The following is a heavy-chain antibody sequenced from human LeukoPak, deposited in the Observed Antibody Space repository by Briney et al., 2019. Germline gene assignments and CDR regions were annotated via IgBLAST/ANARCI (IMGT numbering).Heavy chain of an antibody. V-gene: IGHV4-38-2*02. CDR3: ARPSSGSGTDAFDI. CDR2: IYHSGST. D-gene: IGHD3-22*01. CDR1: GYSISSGYY. J-gene: IGHJ3*02. Sequence: PSETLSLTCTVSGYSISSGYYWGWIRQPPGKGLEWIGSIYHSGSTYYNPSLESRVTISVDTSKNQFSLKLSSVTAADTAVYYCARPSSGSGTDAFDIWGQGTMVTVSS.